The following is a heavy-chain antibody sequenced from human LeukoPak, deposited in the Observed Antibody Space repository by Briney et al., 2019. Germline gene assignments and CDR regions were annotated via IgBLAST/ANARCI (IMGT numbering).Heavy chain of an antibody. D-gene: IGHD3-16*01. CDR2: IYYSGST. V-gene: IGHV4-39*07. Sequence: SETLSLTCTVSGGSISSNNYYWGWIRQPPGEGLEWIGNIYYSGSTNYNPSLKSRVTISVDTSKNQFSLKLTSVTAADTAVYYCARRGSFASPDTLWGQGTLVTVSS. J-gene: IGHJ4*02. CDR3: ARRGSFASPDTL. CDR1: GGSISSNNYY.